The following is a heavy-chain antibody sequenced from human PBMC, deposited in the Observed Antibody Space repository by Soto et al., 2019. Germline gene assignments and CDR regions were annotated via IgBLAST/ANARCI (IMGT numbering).Heavy chain of an antibody. CDR3: ARQASGYYYGWFDP. CDR2: IYYSGST. J-gene: IGHJ5*02. CDR1: GGSISSYY. D-gene: IGHD3-22*01. V-gene: IGHV4-59*01. Sequence: SETLCLTCTVSGGSISSYYGSWIRQPPGKGLEWIGYIYYSGSTNYNPSLKSRVTISVDTSKNQFSLKLSSVTAADTAVYYCARQASGYYYGWFDPWGQGTLVTVS.